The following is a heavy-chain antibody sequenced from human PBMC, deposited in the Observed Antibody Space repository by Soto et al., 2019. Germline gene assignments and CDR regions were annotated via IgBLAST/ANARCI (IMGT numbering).Heavy chain of an antibody. D-gene: IGHD3-10*01. CDR2: VNPIVSMS. V-gene: IGHV1-69*02. CDR1: GDTFNFYS. J-gene: IGHJ4*02. Sequence: QVQLVQSGAEVKRPGSSVKVSCKASGDTFNFYSINWVRQAPGLGLVWMGRVNPIVSMSNYAQKFQGRVTMTADKSTSTAYMKLSNLRAEDTAIYYCASSYGSGYRAFDYWGQGALVTVSS. CDR3: ASSYGSGYRAFDY.